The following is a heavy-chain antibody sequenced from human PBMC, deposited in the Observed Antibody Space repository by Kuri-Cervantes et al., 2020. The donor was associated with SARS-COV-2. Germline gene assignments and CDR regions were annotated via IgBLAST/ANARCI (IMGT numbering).Heavy chain of an antibody. D-gene: IGHD6-13*01. Sequence: ESLKISCTVSGSSVSSPNYWGWLRQPPGKGLEWIGSIYHSGTTYYNPSLKSRVTISVDRSKNQFPLKLSSVTAADTAVYYCARSPGIAAAGTNWFDPWGQGTLVTVSS. J-gene: IGHJ5*02. CDR1: GSSVSSPNY. V-gene: IGHV4-38-2*02. CDR3: ARSPGIAAAGTNWFDP. CDR2: IYHSGTT.